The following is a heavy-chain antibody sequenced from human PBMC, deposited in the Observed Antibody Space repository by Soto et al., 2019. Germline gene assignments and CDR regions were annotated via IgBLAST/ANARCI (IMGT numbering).Heavy chain of an antibody. CDR1: GYTCTSYD. J-gene: IGHJ6*03. CDR2: MNPNSGNT. D-gene: IGHD3-3*01. CDR3: ARAPCYHSRSLDLRRSGYYYMDV. V-gene: IGHV1-8*01. Sequence: DAVKVSCKASGYTCTSYDINWVRQATGQGLEWMGWMNPNSGNTGYAQKFQGRVTMTRNTSISTAYMELSSLRSEDTAMYYCARAPCYHSRSLDLRRSGYYYMDVCGKESTVTVS.